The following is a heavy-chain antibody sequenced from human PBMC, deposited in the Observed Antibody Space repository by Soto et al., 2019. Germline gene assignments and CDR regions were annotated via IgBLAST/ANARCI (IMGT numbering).Heavy chain of an antibody. CDR1: GGSFSGYY. V-gene: IGHV4-34*01. Sequence: SPETLSLTCAVYGGSFSGYYWSWIRQPPGKGLEWIGEINHSGSTNYNPSLKSRVTISVDTSKNQFSLKLSSVTAADTAVYYCASNSWYDYYYYYGMDVWGQGTTVTVSS. CDR2: INHSGST. CDR3: ASNSWYDYYYYYGMDV. D-gene: IGHD6-13*01. J-gene: IGHJ6*02.